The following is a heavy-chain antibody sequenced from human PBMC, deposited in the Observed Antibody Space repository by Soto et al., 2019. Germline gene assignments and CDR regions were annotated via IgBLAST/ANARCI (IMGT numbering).Heavy chain of an antibody. D-gene: IGHD4-4*01. J-gene: IGHJ4*02. V-gene: IGHV4-59*08. Sequence: SETLSLTCSGSGISISRYYWTWVRQPPGKRLEWIGDVHYTGRTNYNPSLESRLTMSVDTSKNQLSLELRSVTVADTAVYYCAGHKDVTREIDSWGQGALVTVS. CDR2: VHYTGRT. CDR3: AGHKDVTREIDS. CDR1: GISISRYY.